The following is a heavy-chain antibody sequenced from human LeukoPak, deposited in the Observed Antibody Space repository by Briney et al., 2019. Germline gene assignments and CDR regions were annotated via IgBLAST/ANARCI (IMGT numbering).Heavy chain of an antibody. CDR3: ARVIPGPGDTAMVP. CDR2: ISYDGSNK. Sequence: SGGSLRLSCAASGFTFSSYAMHWVRQAPGKGLEWVAVISYDGSNKYYADPVKGRFTISRDNSKNTLYLQMNSLRAEDTAVYYCARVIPGPGDTAMVPWGQGTLVTVSS. CDR1: GFTFSSYA. V-gene: IGHV3-30*04. D-gene: IGHD5-18*01. J-gene: IGHJ5*02.